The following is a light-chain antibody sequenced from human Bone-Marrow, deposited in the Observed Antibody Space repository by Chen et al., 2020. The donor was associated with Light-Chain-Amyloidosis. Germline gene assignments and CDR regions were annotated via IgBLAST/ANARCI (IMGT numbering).Light chain of an antibody. Sequence: SYVLTHPPSVSVPPGQTASISRSGDAFPTKYAYWYQQKPVQTPVLVIHRDTERPTGISERFSCSSSETTATLTISRVQAEDEADYHCQSADSSGTYEVIFGRGTKLTVL. V-gene: IGLV3-25*03. J-gene: IGLJ2*01. CDR1: AFPTKY. CDR2: RDT. CDR3: QSADSSGTYEVI.